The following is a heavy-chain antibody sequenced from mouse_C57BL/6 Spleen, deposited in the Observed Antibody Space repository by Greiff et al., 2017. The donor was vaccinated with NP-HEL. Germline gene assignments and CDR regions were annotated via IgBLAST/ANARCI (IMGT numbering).Heavy chain of an antibody. CDR2: IYPGNSDT. J-gene: IGHJ4*01. V-gene: IGHV1-5*01. CDR3: TRGYDYDVGDYYAMDD. D-gene: IGHD2-4*01. Sequence: VQLKQSGTVLARPGASVKMSCKTSGYTFTSYWMHWVKQRPGQGLEWIGAIYPGNSDTSYNQKFKGKAKLTAVTSASTAYMELSSLTNEDSAVYYCTRGYDYDVGDYYAMDDWGQGTSVTVSS. CDR1: GYTFTSYW.